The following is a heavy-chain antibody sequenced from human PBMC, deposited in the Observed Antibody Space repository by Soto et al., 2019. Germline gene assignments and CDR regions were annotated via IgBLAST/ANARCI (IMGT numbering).Heavy chain of an antibody. CDR3: ASSRGELHA. CDR2: IYHSGST. Sequence: SETLSLTCAVSGHSISSGFYYWGWIRQPPGKGLEWIGSIYHSGSTYYNPSLKSRVTMSVDTSKNQLSLNLSSVTAADTAVYYGASSRGELHACGQGTSVTVAS. J-gene: IGHJ5*02. CDR1: GHSISSGFYY. V-gene: IGHV4-38-2*01. D-gene: IGHD1-26*01.